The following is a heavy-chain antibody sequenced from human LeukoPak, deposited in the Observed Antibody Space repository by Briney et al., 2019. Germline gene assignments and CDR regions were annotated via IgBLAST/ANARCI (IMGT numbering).Heavy chain of an antibody. CDR2: IHHSGST. V-gene: IGHV4-38-2*02. Sequence: PSETLSLTCTVSGYSISSGYYWGWIRQRPGEGLEWIGSIHHSGSTHKNPSLKSRVAISVDTSKKQFSLKLSSVTAADTAVYYCARLRDGYTWDYWGQGTLVTVSS. J-gene: IGHJ4*02. D-gene: IGHD5-24*01. CDR3: ARLRDGYTWDY. CDR1: GYSISSGYY.